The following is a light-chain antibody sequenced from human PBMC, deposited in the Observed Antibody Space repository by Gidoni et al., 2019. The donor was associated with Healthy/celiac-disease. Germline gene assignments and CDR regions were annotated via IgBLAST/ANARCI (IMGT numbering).Light chain of an antibody. J-gene: IGKJ1*01. V-gene: IGKV1-39*01. Sequence: PSSLSASVGDRVTITCRASQSISRHLNWYQQKPGIAPKLLIYATSSLQSGVPSRFSGSASGTDFTLTISSLQPEDFATYYCQQSYKTPRTFGQGTKVEIK. CDR3: QQSYKTPRT. CDR1: QSISRH. CDR2: ATS.